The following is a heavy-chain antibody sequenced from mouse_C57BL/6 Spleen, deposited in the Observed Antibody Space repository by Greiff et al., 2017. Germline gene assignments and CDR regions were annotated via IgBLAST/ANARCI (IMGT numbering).Heavy chain of an antibody. Sequence: VQLQQPGTELVKPGASVKLSCKASGYTFTSYWMHWVKQRPGQGLEWIGNINPSNGGTNYNEKFKSKATLTVDKSSSTAYMQLSSLTSEDSAVYYCARLRPLYGNFFDYWGQGTTLTVSS. V-gene: IGHV1-53*01. CDR3: ARLRPLYGNFFDY. CDR2: INPSNGGT. J-gene: IGHJ2*01. D-gene: IGHD2-1*01. CDR1: GYTFTSYW.